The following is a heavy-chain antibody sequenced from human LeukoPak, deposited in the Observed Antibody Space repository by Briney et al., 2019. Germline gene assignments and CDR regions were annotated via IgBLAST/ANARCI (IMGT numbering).Heavy chain of an antibody. V-gene: IGHV1-3*01. Sequence: ASVKVSCKASGYTFTSYAMHWVRQAPGQRLEWMGWTNAGNGNTKYSQKFQGRVTITRDTSARTAYMELSSLRSEDTAVYYCARGSNWNDEGGWFDPWGQGTLVTVSS. CDR2: TNAGNGNT. CDR1: GYTFTSYA. J-gene: IGHJ5*02. D-gene: IGHD1-1*01. CDR3: ARGSNWNDEGGWFDP.